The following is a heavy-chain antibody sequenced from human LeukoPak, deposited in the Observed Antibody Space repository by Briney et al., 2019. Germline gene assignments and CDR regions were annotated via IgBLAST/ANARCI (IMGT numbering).Heavy chain of an antibody. CDR3: ARDLGGYGGI. Sequence: PSETLSLTCTVSGGSISSSSYYWGWIRQPPGKGLEWIGSIYYSGSTYYNPSLKSRVTISVDTSKNQFSLKLSSVTAADTAVYYCARDLGGYGGIWGQGTLVTVSS. V-gene: IGHV4-39*07. CDR1: GGSISSSSYY. J-gene: IGHJ4*02. CDR2: IYYSGST. D-gene: IGHD4-23*01.